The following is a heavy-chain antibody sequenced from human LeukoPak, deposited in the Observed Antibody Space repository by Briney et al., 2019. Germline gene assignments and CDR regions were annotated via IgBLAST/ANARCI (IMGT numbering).Heavy chain of an antibody. J-gene: IGHJ4*02. CDR1: GGSISSGGYY. V-gene: IGHV4-31*03. Sequence: TLSLTCTVSGGSISSGGYYWSWIRQHPGKGLEWIGYIYYSGSTYYNPSLKSRVTISVDTSKNQFSLKLSSVTAADTAVYYCARERWYYGSGSYHYFDYWGQGTLVTVSS. CDR3: ARERWYYGSGSYHYFDY. CDR2: IYYSGST. D-gene: IGHD3-10*01.